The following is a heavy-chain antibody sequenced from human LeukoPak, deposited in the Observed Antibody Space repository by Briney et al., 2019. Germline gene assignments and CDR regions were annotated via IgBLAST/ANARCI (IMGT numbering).Heavy chain of an antibody. J-gene: IGHJ5*02. CDR3: ASGGYCGTTTCYPNWFDP. CDR1: GGSSTSYY. V-gene: IGHV4-59*01. Sequence: SETLSLTCSVSGGSSTSYYWSWIRQPPGKGLEWIGYISSSGSTNYNPSLKSRVTMSVDTSKNQFSLKLNSVTAADTAVYYCASGGYCGTTTCYPNWFDPWGQGTQVTVSS. D-gene: IGHD2-2*01. CDR2: ISSSGST.